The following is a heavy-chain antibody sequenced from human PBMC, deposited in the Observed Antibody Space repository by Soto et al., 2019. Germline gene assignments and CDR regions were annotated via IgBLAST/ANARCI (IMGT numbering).Heavy chain of an antibody. CDR2: IYYSGST. CDR3: ARSYDTSSYYHAFDI. V-gene: IGHV4-59*01. Sequence: SETLSLTCTVSGGSISSYYWSWIRQPPGKGLEWIGYIYYSGSTNYNPSLKSRLTISLDTSKNQFSLKLTSLNAADTAVYYCARSYDTSSYYHAFDIWGQGTMVTVSS. J-gene: IGHJ3*02. CDR1: GGSISSYY. D-gene: IGHD3-22*01.